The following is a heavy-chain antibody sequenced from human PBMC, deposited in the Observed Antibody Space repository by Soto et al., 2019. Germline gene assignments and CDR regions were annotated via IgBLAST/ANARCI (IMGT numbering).Heavy chain of an antibody. CDR2: ITWNGVNL. CDR3: TRGYCSVGSCAYDI. D-gene: IGHD2-15*01. J-gene: IGHJ3*02. CDR1: GFKFDDFA. V-gene: IGHV3-9*01. Sequence: EEQLVESGGALVQPGRSLRLSCAASGFKFDDFAMHWVRQAPGKGLEWVSFITWNGVNLAHADSIKGRFTISRDNAKNSLYLQMNSLRADDTAIYYCTRGYCSVGSCAYDIWGQGTMVTVSS.